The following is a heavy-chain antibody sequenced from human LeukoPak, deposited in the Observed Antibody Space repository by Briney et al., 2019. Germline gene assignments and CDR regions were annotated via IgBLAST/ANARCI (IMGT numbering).Heavy chain of an antibody. CDR1: GFTFSSYG. Sequence: GGSLRLSCAASGFTFSSYGMHWVRQAPGKGLEWVAFIRYDGSNKYYADSVKGRFTISRDNSKNTLYLQMNSLRAEDTAVYYCAKDGRKYGDYPNWFDPWGQGTLVTVSS. V-gene: IGHV3-30*02. CDR2: IRYDGSNK. D-gene: IGHD4-17*01. CDR3: AKDGRKYGDYPNWFDP. J-gene: IGHJ5*02.